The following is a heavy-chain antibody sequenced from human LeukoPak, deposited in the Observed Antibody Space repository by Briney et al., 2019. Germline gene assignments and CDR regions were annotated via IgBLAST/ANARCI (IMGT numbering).Heavy chain of an antibody. D-gene: IGHD1-1*01. CDR1: GFTFSSSA. J-gene: IGHJ4*02. V-gene: IGHV3-23*01. CDR2: ISGSGTGT. Sequence: PGGSLRLSCAASGFTFSSSAMSWVRQAPGKGLYRVSAISGSGTGTYYADSVKDRFTISRDNSKNTLYLQMNSLRAEDTAVYYCAKEGGTGTRFDYWGQGTLVTVSS. CDR3: AKEGGTGTRFDY.